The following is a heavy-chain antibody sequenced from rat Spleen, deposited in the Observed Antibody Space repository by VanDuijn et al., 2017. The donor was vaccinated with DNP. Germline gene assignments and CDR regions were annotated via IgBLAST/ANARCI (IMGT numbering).Heavy chain of an antibody. CDR3: ARGRLPGYNGAMDA. J-gene: IGHJ4*01. V-gene: IGHV5S13*01. CDR2: IGSPAYAP. D-gene: IGHD1-4*01. CDR1: GFTFSAYY. Sequence: EVQLVESGGGLVQPGRSLKLSCAASGFTFSAYYMAWVRQAPAKGLEWVAYIGSPAYAPYYTDSVKGRFTISRDDAKNTQYLQMDSLRSEDTATYYCARGRLPGYNGAMDAWGQGTSVTVSS.